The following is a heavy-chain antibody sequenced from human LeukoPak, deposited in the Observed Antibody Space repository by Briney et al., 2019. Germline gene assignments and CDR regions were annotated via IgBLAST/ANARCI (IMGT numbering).Heavy chain of an antibody. Sequence: GGSLRLSCAASGFTFSSYGMHWVRQAPGKGLEWVSSISSTSAYIYYADSVKGRFTISRDNAKNSLYLQMNSLRAEETAVYYCAREVMVVAATTFWYFDLWGRGTLVTVSS. D-gene: IGHD2-15*01. CDR3: AREVMVVAATTFWYFDL. CDR1: GFTFSSYG. V-gene: IGHV3-21*01. J-gene: IGHJ2*01. CDR2: ISSTSAYI.